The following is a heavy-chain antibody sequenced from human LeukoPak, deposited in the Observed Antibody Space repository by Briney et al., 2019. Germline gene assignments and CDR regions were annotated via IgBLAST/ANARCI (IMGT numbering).Heavy chain of an antibody. D-gene: IGHD3-22*01. CDR1: GFTVTSSY. Sequence: PGGSLRLSCAPSGFTVTSSYMSWVRQAPGKGVEWVAVLYSGGHTYYAGSVRGRFTISRDTSKNTLYLQMDSLRSEDTAEYYCARARCDSCGYGSWGQGTLVTVSS. V-gene: IGHV3-66*02. J-gene: IGHJ5*02. CDR2: LYSGGHT. CDR3: ARARCDSCGYGS.